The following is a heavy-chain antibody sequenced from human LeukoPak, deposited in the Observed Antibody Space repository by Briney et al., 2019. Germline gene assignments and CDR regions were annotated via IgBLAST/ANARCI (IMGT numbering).Heavy chain of an antibody. V-gene: IGHV4-59*12. D-gene: IGHD6-19*01. CDR3: ARVLQWLAIDY. CDR1: SGSISSYY. J-gene: IGHJ4*02. Sequence: SETLSLTCTVSSGSISSYYWSWIRQPPGKGLEWIGNIHYSGSTNYNPSLKSRVTISVDKSKNQFSLKLSSVTAADTAVYYCARVLQWLAIDYWGQGTLVTVSS. CDR2: IHYSGST.